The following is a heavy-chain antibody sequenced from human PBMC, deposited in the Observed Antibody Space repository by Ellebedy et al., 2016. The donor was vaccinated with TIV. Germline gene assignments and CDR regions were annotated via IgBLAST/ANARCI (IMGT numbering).Heavy chain of an antibody. D-gene: IGHD3-10*01. CDR3: ARGRPYASGEENY. CDR1: GYTFISYG. V-gene: IGHV1-18*01. Sequence: AASVKVSCKASGYTFISYGISWVRQAPGQGLEWMGWINTYNRNTNYAQKLQGRVTLTTDTSTSTTYMELRSLRSDDTAVYYCARGRPYASGEENYWGQGTLVTVSS. CDR2: INTYNRNT. J-gene: IGHJ4*02.